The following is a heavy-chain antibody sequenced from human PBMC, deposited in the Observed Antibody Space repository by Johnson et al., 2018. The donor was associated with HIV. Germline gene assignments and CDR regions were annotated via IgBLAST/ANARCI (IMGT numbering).Heavy chain of an antibody. D-gene: IGHD6-6*01. CDR2: IYSGGST. V-gene: IGHV3-66*03. CDR3: AKDRTQLAVAFDI. CDR1: GFTVSSNY. J-gene: IGHJ3*02. Sequence: VQLVESGGGLIQPGGSLRLSCAASGFTVSSNYMSWVRQAPGKGLEWVSVIYSGGSTYYADSVKGRFTISRDNSKNTLYLQMNSLRAEDTAVYYCAKDRTQLAVAFDIWGQGTMVTVSS.